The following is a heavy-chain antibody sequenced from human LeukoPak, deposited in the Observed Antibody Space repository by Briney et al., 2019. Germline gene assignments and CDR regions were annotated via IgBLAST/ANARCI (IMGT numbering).Heavy chain of an antibody. CDR2: FDPEDGET. Sequence: ASVKVSCKVSGYTLTELSMHWVRQAPGKGLEWMGGFDPEDGETIYAQKFQGRVTMTEDASTDTAYMELSSLRSEDTAVYYCATGVNSSGWYVLLGAFDIWGQGTMVTVSS. CDR1: GYTLTELS. CDR3: ATGVNSSGWYVLLGAFDI. D-gene: IGHD6-19*01. J-gene: IGHJ3*02. V-gene: IGHV1-24*01.